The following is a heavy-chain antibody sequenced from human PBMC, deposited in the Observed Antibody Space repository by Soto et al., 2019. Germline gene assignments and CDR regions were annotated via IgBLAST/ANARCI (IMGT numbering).Heavy chain of an antibody. D-gene: IGHD1-26*01. CDR2: IIPIFGTA. V-gene: IGHV1-69*01. CDR1: GGTFSSYS. CDR3: ARDGGRHSGGIAY. Sequence: QVQLVQSGAEVKKPGSSVKVSCKASGGTFSSYSINWVRQAPGQGLEWMGEIIPIFGTANYAQKFQGRVTIAADESTSTAYMELSSLRSEDTAVYYCARDGGRHSGGIAYWGQGTLVTVSS. J-gene: IGHJ4*02.